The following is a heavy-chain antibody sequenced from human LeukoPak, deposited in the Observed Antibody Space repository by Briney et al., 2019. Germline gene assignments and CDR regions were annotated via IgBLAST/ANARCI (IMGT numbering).Heavy chain of an antibody. CDR1: GFTFSSYG. CDR2: IWYDGSNK. Sequence: GGSLRLSCAASGFTFSSYGMHWVRQAPGKGLEWVAVIWYDGSNKYYADSVKGRFTISRDNSKNTLYLQMNSLRAEDTAVYYCAKATQEVVTPTYWGQGTLVTVSS. J-gene: IGHJ1*01. V-gene: IGHV3-30*02. D-gene: IGHD3-22*01. CDR3: AKATQEVVTPTY.